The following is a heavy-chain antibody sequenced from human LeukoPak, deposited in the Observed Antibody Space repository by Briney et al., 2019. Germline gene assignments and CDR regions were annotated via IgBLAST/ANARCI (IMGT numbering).Heavy chain of an antibody. J-gene: IGHJ4*01. V-gene: IGHV3-30*03. CDR1: GFTFSSNG. D-gene: IGHD6-19*01. CDR2: ISYDGSKK. Sequence: GGSLRLSCAASGFTFSSNGLHWVRQAPGKGLEWVALISYDGSKKFYAESVKGRFTISRDNSKNTLFLRMNSLRAEDTAVYYCATDIAVTGDNWGQGTLVTVSS. CDR3: ATDIAVTGDN.